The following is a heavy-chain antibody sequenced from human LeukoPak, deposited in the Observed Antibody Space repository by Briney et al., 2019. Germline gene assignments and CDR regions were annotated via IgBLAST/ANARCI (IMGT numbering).Heavy chain of an antibody. V-gene: IGHV1-46*01. Sequence: ASVKVSCKASGYTFTNYYMHWVRQAPGQGLEWMGIISPSGSSTTYAQKFQGRVTMTRDRSPTTVYMELSSLRSEDTAVYYCARGSSRSPRDAFDIWGQGTMVSVSS. CDR1: GYTFTNYY. CDR3: ARGSSRSPRDAFDI. J-gene: IGHJ3*02. CDR2: ISPSGSST.